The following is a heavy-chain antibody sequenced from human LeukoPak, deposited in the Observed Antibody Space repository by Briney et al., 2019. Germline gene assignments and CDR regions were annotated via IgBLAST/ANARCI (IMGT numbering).Heavy chain of an antibody. CDR2: ISHDGINK. Sequence: GGSLRLSCAASGFTLTTYGMHWVRQAPGKGLEWVAVISHDGINKDDTGSVKGRFTISRDTAKNTVSLQMNSLRVEDTAVYYCAKDRIGVAAPKAYFDYWGQGTLVTVSS. CDR1: GFTLTTYG. D-gene: IGHD6-19*01. V-gene: IGHV3-30*18. J-gene: IGHJ4*02. CDR3: AKDRIGVAAPKAYFDY.